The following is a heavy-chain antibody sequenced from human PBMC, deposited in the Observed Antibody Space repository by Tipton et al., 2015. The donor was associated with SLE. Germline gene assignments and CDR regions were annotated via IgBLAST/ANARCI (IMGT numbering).Heavy chain of an antibody. J-gene: IGHJ4*02. CDR3: ASVPY. Sequence: TLSLTCTVSGYSISSGYYWGWIRQPPGKGLEWVVGISHSGSTYYNPSLKYRVTISVDTSTNQFPLKLSSVTAADTAVYYCASVPYWGQGTLVTVSS. CDR1: GYSISSGYY. V-gene: IGHV4-38-2*02. CDR2: ISHSGST.